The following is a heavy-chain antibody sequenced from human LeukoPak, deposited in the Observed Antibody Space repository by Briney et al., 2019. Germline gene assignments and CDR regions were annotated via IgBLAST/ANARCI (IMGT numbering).Heavy chain of an antibody. CDR3: AIAMTGYYDFWY. CDR2: INHSGST. CDR1: GGSFSGYY. Sequence: SGTLSLTCAVYGGSFSGYYWSWIRQAPGKGLEWIGEINHSGSTNYNPSLKSRVTISVDTSKNQFSLKLSSVTAADTSVYYCAIAMTGYYDFWYWGQGTLVTVSS. D-gene: IGHD3-3*01. J-gene: IGHJ4*02. V-gene: IGHV4-34*01.